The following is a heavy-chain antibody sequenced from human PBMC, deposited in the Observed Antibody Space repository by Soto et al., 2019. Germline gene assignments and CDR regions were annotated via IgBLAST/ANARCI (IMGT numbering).Heavy chain of an antibody. J-gene: IGHJ4*02. V-gene: IGHV3-74*01. CDR1: GFTFSSYW. Sequence: PVGSLRLSCAASGFTFSSYWMHWVRQVSGKGLVWVSRVYSDGSSTSYAEPVKGRFTISRDNAKNTLYLQMNSLRAEDTAVYYCARAMSSGSYFDYWGQGTLVTVSS. CDR3: ARAMSSGSYFDY. CDR2: VYSDGSST. D-gene: IGHD1-26*01.